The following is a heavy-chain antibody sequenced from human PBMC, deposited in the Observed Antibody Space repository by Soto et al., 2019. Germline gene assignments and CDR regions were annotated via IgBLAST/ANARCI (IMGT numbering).Heavy chain of an antibody. CDR1: GFTFSKYA. D-gene: IGHD2-8*02. CDR3: AKARDCTGICCYSYYYYGLDV. V-gene: IGHV3-23*01. J-gene: IGHJ6*02. Sequence: PGGSLRLSCAASGFTFSKYAMSWVRQAPGKGLEWVSSSSGSGASTYYADSVKGRFTISRDNSKNTLYLQMNSLRAEDTAVYYCAKARDCTGICCYSYYYYGLDVWGPGTTVTVS. CDR2: SSGSGAST.